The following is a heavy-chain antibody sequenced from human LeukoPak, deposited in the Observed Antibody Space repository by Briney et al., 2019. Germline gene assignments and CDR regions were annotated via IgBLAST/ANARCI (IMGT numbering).Heavy chain of an antibody. CDR1: GFTFSSYW. D-gene: IGHD3-3*01. CDR3: ARGPDVLRFLGWLCAFEY. Sequence: PGGSLRLSCAASGFTFSSYWMSWVRQAPGKGLEWVAHIKQDGSEKYYVDSVKGRFTISRDNAKNSLYLQMNSLRAEDTAVYYCARGPDVLRFLGWLCAFEYWGQGTLVTVSS. CDR2: IKQDGSEK. J-gene: IGHJ4*02. V-gene: IGHV3-7*01.